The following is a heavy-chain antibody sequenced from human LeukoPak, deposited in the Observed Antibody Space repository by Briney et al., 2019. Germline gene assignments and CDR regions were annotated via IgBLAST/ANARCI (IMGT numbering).Heavy chain of an antibody. V-gene: IGHV1-69*02. Sequence: SVKVSCKASGGTFSSYTISWVRQAPGQGLEWMGRIIPILGIANYAQKFQGRVTITADKSTSTAYMELSSLRSEDTAVYYCATHHGGKPFPLDYWGQGTLVTVSS. D-gene: IGHD4-23*01. J-gene: IGHJ4*02. CDR1: GGTFSSYT. CDR2: IIPILGIA. CDR3: ATHHGGKPFPLDY.